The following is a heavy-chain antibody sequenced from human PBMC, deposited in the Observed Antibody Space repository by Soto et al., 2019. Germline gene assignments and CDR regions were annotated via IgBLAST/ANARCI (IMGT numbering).Heavy chain of an antibody. CDR2: ISGSGSI. Sequence: EVQLLESGGGLVQPGGSLRLSCAASGFTFSSYAMSWVRQAPGKGLEWVSAISGSGSIGYADSVKGRFTISRDNAKNSLYLQMNSLRAEDTALYYCAKDTVAARPSAFDIWGQGTMVTVSS. CDR1: GFTFSSYA. D-gene: IGHD6-6*01. J-gene: IGHJ3*02. CDR3: AKDTVAARPSAFDI. V-gene: IGHV3-9*01.